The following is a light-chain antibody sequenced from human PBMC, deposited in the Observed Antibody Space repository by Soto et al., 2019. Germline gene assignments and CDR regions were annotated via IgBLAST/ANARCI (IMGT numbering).Light chain of an antibody. J-gene: IGKJ2*01. CDR2: DAS. V-gene: IGKV3-11*01. CDR3: QQRSNWPPMYT. CDR1: QSVSSY. Sequence: EIVLTQSPATLSLSPGDRATLSCRASQSVSSYLAWYQQKLGQAPRLLIYDASNRATGIPARFSGSGSGTDFTLTISSLEPEDFAVYYCQQRSNWPPMYTFGQGTKLEIK.